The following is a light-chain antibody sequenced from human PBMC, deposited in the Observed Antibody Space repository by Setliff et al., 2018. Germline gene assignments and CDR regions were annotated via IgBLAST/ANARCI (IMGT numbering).Light chain of an antibody. V-gene: IGLV2-14*03. J-gene: IGLJ1*01. CDR3: SSYTSRTTLYV. CDR1: SSDIGAYDY. Sequence: QSVLTQPASVSGSPGQSITISCTGSSSDIGAYDYVSWYQQHPGKAPKLMIYDVNNRPSGVSNRFSGSKSGNTASLTISGLQAEDEADYYCSSYTSRTTLYVFGTGTKVTVL. CDR2: DVN.